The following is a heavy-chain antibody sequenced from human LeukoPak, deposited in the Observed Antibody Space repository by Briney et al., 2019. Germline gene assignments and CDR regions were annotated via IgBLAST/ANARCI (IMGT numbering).Heavy chain of an antibody. J-gene: IGHJ4*02. Sequence: GASVKVSCKASGGTFSSYAISWVRQAPRQGLEWMGGIIPIFGTANYAQKFQGRVTITADESTSTAYMELSSLRSEDTAVYYCARATTDIVATFDYWGQGTLVTVSS. CDR3: ARATTDIVATFDY. D-gene: IGHD5-12*01. V-gene: IGHV1-69*13. CDR1: GGTFSSYA. CDR2: IIPIFGTA.